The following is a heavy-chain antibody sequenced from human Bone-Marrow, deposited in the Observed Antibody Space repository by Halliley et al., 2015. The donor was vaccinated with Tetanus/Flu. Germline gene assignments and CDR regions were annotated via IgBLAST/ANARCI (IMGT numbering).Heavy chain of an antibody. D-gene: IGHD4-4*01. CDR2: IFPGDADT. J-gene: IGHJ4*02. CDR3: ATFEYSSSDFDY. V-gene: IGHV5-51*01. Sequence: MGIIFPGDADTKYRPSFQGQVTISADKSINIAYLQGSSLRASDTAMYYCATFEYSSSDFDYWGQGTPVTVSS.